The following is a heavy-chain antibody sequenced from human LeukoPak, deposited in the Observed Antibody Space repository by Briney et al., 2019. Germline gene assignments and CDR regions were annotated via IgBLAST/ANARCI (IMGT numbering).Heavy chain of an antibody. CDR1: GFTFSSYW. D-gene: IGHD6-13*01. CDR3: ARVGDSSSWYGYYYYYYMDV. J-gene: IGHJ6*03. CDR2: INSDGSST. V-gene: IGHV3-74*01. Sequence: GGSLRLSCAASGFTFSSYWMHWVRQAPGKGLVWVSRINSDGSSTSYADSVKGRFTISRDNAKNTLYLQMNSLRAEDTAVYYCARVGDSSSWYGYYYYYYMDVWGKGTTVTISS.